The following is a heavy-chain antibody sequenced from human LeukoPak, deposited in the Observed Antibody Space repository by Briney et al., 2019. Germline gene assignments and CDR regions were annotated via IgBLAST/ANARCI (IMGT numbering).Heavy chain of an antibody. V-gene: IGHV4-4*07. J-gene: IGHJ4*02. CDR2: IYTSGST. D-gene: IGHD2-15*01. CDR3: ARGIVVVVAAAYYFDY. CDR1: GGSISSYY. Sequence: SETLSLTCTVSGGSISSYYWSWIRQPAGKGLEWIGRIYTSGSTNYNPSLKSRVTMSVDTSKNQFSLKLSSVTAADTAVYYCARGIVVVVAAAYYFDYWGQGTLVTVSS.